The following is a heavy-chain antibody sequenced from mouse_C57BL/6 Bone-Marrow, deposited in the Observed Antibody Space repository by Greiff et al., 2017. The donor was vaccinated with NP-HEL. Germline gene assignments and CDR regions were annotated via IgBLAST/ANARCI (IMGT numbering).Heavy chain of an antibody. CDR2: ISSGGSYT. V-gene: IGHV5-6*01. D-gene: IGHD2-4*01. J-gene: IGHJ2*01. CDR1: GFTFSSYG. CDR3: ARIYYDYADY. Sequence: EVHLVESGGDLVKPGGSLKLSCAASGFTFSSYGMSWVRQTPDKRLAWVATISSGGSYTYYPDSVKGRFTISRDNAKNTLYLQMSSLKSEDTAMYYCARIYYDYADYWGQGTTLTVSS.